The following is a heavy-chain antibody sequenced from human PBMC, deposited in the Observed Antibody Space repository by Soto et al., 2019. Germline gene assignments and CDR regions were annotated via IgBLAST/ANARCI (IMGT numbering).Heavy chain of an antibody. D-gene: IGHD3-22*01. V-gene: IGHV5-51*01. CDR1: GYSFTSYW. Sequence: PGESLKISCKGSGYSFTSYWIGWVRQMPGKGLEWMGIIYPGDSDTRYSPSFQGQVTISADKSISTAYLQWSSLKASDTAMYYCARQWDYYDSSGYGGMTLRYFDYWGQGTLVTVSS. CDR3: ARQWDYYDSSGYGGMTLRYFDY. CDR2: IYPGDSDT. J-gene: IGHJ4*02.